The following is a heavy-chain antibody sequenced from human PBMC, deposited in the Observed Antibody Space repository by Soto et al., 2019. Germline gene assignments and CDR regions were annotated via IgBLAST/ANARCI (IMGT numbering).Heavy chain of an antibody. CDR1: GGSITSTIDY. J-gene: IGHJ5*01. Sequence: PSETLSLTCSVSGGSITSTIDYWGWIRQSPGKGLEWIGNIYYDGSTFYNPSLKSRVTISVDTSKRQFSLRVSSVTAADTAVYYCARRASASWRNWFDYWGHGTLVTVSS. V-gene: IGHV4-39*01. CDR2: IYYDGST. CDR3: ARRASASWRNWFDY. D-gene: IGHD2-2*01.